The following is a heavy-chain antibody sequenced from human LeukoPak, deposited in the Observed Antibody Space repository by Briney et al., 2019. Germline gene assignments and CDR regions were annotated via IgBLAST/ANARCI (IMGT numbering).Heavy chain of an antibody. V-gene: IGHV3-23*01. CDR3: ATSNDYYDSSGSFSYYFDY. D-gene: IGHD3-22*01. Sequence: GGSLRLSCAASGFTFSSYAMSWVRQAPGKGLEWVSAISGSSGSTYDADSVKGRFTISRDNSKNTLYLQMNSLTSEDTAVYYCATSNDYYDSSGSFSYYFDYWGHGTLVTVS. CDR1: GFTFSSYA. J-gene: IGHJ4*01. CDR2: ISGSSGST.